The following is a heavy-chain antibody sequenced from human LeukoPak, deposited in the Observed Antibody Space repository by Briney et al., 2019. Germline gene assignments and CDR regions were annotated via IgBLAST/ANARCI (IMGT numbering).Heavy chain of an antibody. Sequence: SETLSLTCTVSGGSISSSSYYWSWIRQPPGKGLEWIGYIYYSGSTNYNPSLKSRVTISVDTSKNQFSLKLSSVTAADTAVYYCARVLRWSGYDYWGQGTLVTVSS. J-gene: IGHJ4*02. CDR3: ARVLRWSGYDY. V-gene: IGHV4-61*01. CDR2: IYYSGST. CDR1: GGSISSSSYY. D-gene: IGHD3-3*01.